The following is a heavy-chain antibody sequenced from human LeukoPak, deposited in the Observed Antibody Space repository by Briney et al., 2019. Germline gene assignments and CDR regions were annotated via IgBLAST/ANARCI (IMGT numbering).Heavy chain of an antibody. D-gene: IGHD3-22*01. Sequence: GASVNVSCKASGCTFISYYIHWVRQAPGQGLEWIGIISPSGGSTNYAQKFQGRVTMTRDTSTSTVFIELSSLRSEGTAVYFCARRPPGRVYDSSKRGLFDPWGQGTLVTVSS. V-gene: IGHV1-46*01. CDR2: ISPSGGST. CDR1: GCTFISYY. CDR3: ARRPPGRVYDSSKRGLFDP. J-gene: IGHJ5*02.